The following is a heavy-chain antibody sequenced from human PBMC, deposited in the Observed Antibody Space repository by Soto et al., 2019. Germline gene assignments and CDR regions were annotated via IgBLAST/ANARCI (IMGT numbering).Heavy chain of an antibody. CDR2: IYYSGST. V-gene: IGHV4-31*03. CDR3: ARGPDYGVDGRFVDY. CDR1: GGSIRSGGYY. J-gene: IGHJ4*02. D-gene: IGHD4-17*01. Sequence: QVQLQESGPGLVKPSQTLSLTCTVSGGSIRSGGYYWSWIRQHPGKGLEWIGYIYYSGSTYYNPSLKSRVTISVDTSKNQFSLKLSSVTAADTAVYYCARGPDYGVDGRFVDYWGQGTLVTVSS.